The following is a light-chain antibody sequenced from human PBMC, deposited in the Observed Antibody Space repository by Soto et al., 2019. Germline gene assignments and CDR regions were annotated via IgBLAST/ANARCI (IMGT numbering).Light chain of an antibody. J-gene: IGLJ3*02. CDR3: TAFTTSRIWV. CDR2: EVY. V-gene: IGLV2-14*01. Sequence: QSALTQPASVSGSPGQSITISCTGTSSDVGIYNYVSWYQQHPGKAPKLIICEVYNRPSGVSTRFSGSKSGNTASLTISGLRPEDEGDYYCTAFTTSRIWVFGGGTKLTVL. CDR1: SSDVGIYNY.